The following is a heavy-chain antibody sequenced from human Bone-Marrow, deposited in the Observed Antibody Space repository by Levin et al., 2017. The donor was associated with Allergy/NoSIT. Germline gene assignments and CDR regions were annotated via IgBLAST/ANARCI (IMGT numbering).Heavy chain of an antibody. CDR3: ADRAYAAGSYDI. D-gene: IGHD3-10*01. Sequence: ESGPTLVKPTQTLTLTCNCSGFSLSTGGVSVGWIRQPPGKALEWLALIFWDDDERYSPSLKSRLTITKDTSKNQVVLTMTNVDPVDTGTYYCADRAYAAGSYDIWGQGTVVTVSS. J-gene: IGHJ3*02. CDR2: IFWDDDE. V-gene: IGHV2-5*02. CDR1: GFSLSTGGVS.